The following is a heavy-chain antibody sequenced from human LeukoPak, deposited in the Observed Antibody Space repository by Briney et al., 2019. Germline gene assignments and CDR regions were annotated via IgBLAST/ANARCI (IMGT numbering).Heavy chain of an antibody. CDR3: ARNRVAYASWFDP. V-gene: IGHV3-11*04. J-gene: IGHJ5*02. Sequence: PGGSLRLSCAASGFTFSDYYMSWIRQAQGKGLEWVSYISSSGSFIYYADSVKGRFTISRDNAKNSLYLQMNSLRAEDTGVYYCARNRVAYASWFDPWGQGTLVTGSS. CDR1: GFTFSDYY. CDR2: ISSSGSFI. D-gene: IGHD2-8*02.